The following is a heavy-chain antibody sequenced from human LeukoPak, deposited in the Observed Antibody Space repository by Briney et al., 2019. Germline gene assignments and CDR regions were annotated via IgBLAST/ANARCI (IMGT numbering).Heavy chain of an antibody. CDR3: ARRGSGWGGYYFDY. CDR1: GGSISSSGYY. V-gene: IGHV4-39*01. D-gene: IGHD6-19*01. Sequence: SETLSLTCTVSGGSISSSGYYWGWIRQPPGKGLEWIGSIYYSDSTYYNPSLKSRLTIFVDTSKNQFSLNLSSVTAADTAVYYCARRGSGWGGYYFDYWGQGTLVTVSS. CDR2: IYYSDST. J-gene: IGHJ4*02.